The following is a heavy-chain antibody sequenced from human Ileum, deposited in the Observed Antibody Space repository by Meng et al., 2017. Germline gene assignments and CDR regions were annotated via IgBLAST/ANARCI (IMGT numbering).Heavy chain of an antibody. V-gene: IGHV1-2*02. CDR1: GYAFSGYF. D-gene: IGHD3-10*01. Sequence: ASVKVSCKTSGYAFSGYFIHWVRQAPGHGLEWMGYINPLSGDTQYSQKFQGRVTVTRDTSVNTAYMELNRRTYDDTSVYYCGRDPGHDPSLFLDYWGQGTLVTVSS. CDR2: INPLSGDT. CDR3: GRDPGHDPSLFLDY. J-gene: IGHJ4*02.